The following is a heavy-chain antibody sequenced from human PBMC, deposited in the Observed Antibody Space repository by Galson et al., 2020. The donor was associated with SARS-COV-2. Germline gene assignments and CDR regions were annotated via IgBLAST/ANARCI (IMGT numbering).Heavy chain of an antibody. V-gene: IGHV3-21*01. D-gene: IGHD2-8*01. J-gene: IGHJ4*02. CDR2: ISSGSSSI. CDR1: GFSFSSYT. Sequence: GESLKISCAASGFSFSSYTMNWVRQAPGKGLEWVSSISSGSSSIYYADSVQGRFTISRDNAKNSLYLQMNSLRADDSAVYYCARGWYCDNAGATLGCWCQGTLVTVS. CDR3: ARGWYCDNAGATLGC.